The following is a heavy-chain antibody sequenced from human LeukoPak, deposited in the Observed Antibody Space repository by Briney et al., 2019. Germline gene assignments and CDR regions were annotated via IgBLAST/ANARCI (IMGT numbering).Heavy chain of an antibody. D-gene: IGHD2-2*01. CDR1: GFTFSSYS. CDR2: ISSSSSYI. J-gene: IGHJ5*02. Sequence: GGSLRLSCAASGFTFSSYSMNWVRQAPGKGLEWVSSISSSSSYIYYADSVKDRFTISRDNAKNSLYLQMNSLRAEDTAVYYCARGRGYCSSTSCQNWFDPWGQGTLVTVSS. CDR3: ARGRGYCSSTSCQNWFDP. V-gene: IGHV3-21*01.